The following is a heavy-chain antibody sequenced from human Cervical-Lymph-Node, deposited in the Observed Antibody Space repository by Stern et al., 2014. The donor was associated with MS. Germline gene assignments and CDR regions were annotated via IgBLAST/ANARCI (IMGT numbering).Heavy chain of an antibody. CDR1: GFTFSSYT. CDR2: ISYNETNK. D-gene: IGHD6-19*01. CDR3: TRLAVAGFDY. Sequence: VHLVESGGGVVQFGRSLRLSCVASGFTFSSYTMHWVRPAPGRGLEWVAMISYNETNKYYADSVKGRFTISRDNSKNTLYLQMDSLRAEDTAVYYCTRLAVAGFDYWGQGTLVIVSS. J-gene: IGHJ4*02. V-gene: IGHV3-30-3*01.